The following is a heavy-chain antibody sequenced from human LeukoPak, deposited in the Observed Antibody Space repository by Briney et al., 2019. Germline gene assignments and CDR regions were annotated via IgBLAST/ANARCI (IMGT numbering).Heavy chain of an antibody. CDR1: GFTFSSYA. CDR3: ARGIVGATREYYFDY. Sequence: PGGSLRLSCAASGFTFSSYAMSWVRQAPGKGLEWVSAISGSGGSTYYADSVKGRFTISRDNSKNTLYLQMNSLRAEDTAVYYCARGIVGATREYYFDYWGQGTLVTVSS. V-gene: IGHV3-23*01. J-gene: IGHJ4*02. D-gene: IGHD1-26*01. CDR2: ISGSGGST.